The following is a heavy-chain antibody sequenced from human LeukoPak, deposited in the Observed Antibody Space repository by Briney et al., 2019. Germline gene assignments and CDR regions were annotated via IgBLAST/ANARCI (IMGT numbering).Heavy chain of an antibody. J-gene: IGHJ4*02. Sequence: GGSLRLSCTASGFTYRSYWMSWVRQAPGKGLEWVANINQDGSDKKYVDSVKGRFTISRDNAKNSVSLQMNSLRAEDTAVYYCARSLWPEDYWGQGTLVTVSS. V-gene: IGHV3-7*01. CDR1: GFTYRSYW. CDR3: ARSLWPEDY. D-gene: IGHD2-21*01. CDR2: INQDGSDK.